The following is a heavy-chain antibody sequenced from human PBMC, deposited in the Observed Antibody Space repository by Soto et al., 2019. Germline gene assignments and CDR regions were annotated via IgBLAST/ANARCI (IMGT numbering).Heavy chain of an antibody. J-gene: IGHJ4*02. CDR2: IYYSGST. Sequence: QVQLQESGPGLVKPSQTLSLTCTVSGGSISSGGYYWSWIRQHPGKGLEWIGYIYYSGSTYYNPSLKSRVTIAGDTSKNQFSLKLSSVTAADPAVYYWGRGAGPRGGGGLVYWGQGTLVTVSS. CDR3: GRGAGPRGGGGLVY. V-gene: IGHV4-31*03. D-gene: IGHD2-15*01. CDR1: GGSISSGGYY.